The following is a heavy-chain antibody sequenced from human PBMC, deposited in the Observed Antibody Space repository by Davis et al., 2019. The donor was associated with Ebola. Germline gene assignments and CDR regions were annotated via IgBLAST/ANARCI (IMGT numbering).Heavy chain of an antibody. D-gene: IGHD3-16*01. V-gene: IGHV1-8*03. CDR1: GYTFINYD. J-gene: IGHJ4*02. CDR2: MNPNGGDT. Sequence: ASVKVSCKVSGYTFINYDISWVRQAPGQGLEWMGGMNPNGGDTVYLEKFQGRVTITRDTSKSTAYMELSSLKSEDTATYYCARVSRGSRSTNYLDHWGQGTLVTVSS. CDR3: ARVSRGSRSTNYLDH.